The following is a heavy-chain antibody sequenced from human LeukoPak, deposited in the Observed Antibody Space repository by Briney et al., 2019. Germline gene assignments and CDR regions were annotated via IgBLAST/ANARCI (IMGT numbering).Heavy chain of an antibody. CDR2: ISGSGGAI. CDR3: AKAVVVVPAATPFDY. V-gene: IGHV3-11*01. D-gene: IGHD2-2*01. CDR1: GFTFSDYF. J-gene: IGHJ4*02. Sequence: GGSLRLSCAASGFTFSDYFMSWIRQAPGKGLDWVSYISGSGGAIYYADSVKGRFTISRDNAKNSLYLQMNGLRAEDTALFYCAKAVVVVPAATPFDYWGLGTLVTVSS.